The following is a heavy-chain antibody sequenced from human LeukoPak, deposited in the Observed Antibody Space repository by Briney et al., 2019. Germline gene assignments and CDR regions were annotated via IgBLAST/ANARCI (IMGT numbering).Heavy chain of an antibody. D-gene: IGHD3-16*01. CDR1: GGSISTDDYY. CDR3: ARAGGRAYFDY. J-gene: IGHJ4*02. CDR2: IYYSGST. Sequence: SETLSLTCTVSGGSISTDDYYWRWIRQPPGKGLEWIGYIYYSGSTYYNPSLKSRVTIPVDTSKNQFSLKLSSVTAADTAVYYCARAGGRAYFDYWGQGTLVTVSS. V-gene: IGHV4-30-4*01.